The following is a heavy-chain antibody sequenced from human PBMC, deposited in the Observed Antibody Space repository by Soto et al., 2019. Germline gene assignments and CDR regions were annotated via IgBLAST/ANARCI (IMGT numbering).Heavy chain of an antibody. CDR3: AREFRISAAAHRYYYYGMDV. Sequence: SQTLSLTCAISGDSVSSNSAAWNWIRQSPSRGLEWLGRTYYRSKWYNDYAVSVKSRITINPDTSKNQFSLQLNSVTPEDTAVYYCAREFRISAAAHRYYYYGMDVWGQGTTVTVSS. D-gene: IGHD6-13*01. V-gene: IGHV6-1*01. J-gene: IGHJ6*02. CDR1: GDSVSSNSAA. CDR2: TYYRSKWYN.